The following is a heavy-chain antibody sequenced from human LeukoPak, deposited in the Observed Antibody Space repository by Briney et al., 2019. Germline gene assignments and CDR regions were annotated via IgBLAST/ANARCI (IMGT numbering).Heavy chain of an antibody. D-gene: IGHD3-3*01. J-gene: IGHJ6*02. Sequence: ASVKVSCKASGYTFTGYYMHWVRQAPGQGLEWMGGINPNSGGTNYAQKFQGRVTMTRDTSISTAYMELSRLRSDDTAVYYCARDWGPYDFRSMDVWGQGTTVTVSS. V-gene: IGHV1-2*02. CDR2: INPNSGGT. CDR3: ARDWGPYDFRSMDV. CDR1: GYTFTGYY.